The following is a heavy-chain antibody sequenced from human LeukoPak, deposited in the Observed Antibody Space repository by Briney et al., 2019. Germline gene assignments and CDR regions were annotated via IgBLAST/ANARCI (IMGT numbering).Heavy chain of an antibody. J-gene: IGHJ4*02. CDR1: GGSISSSSYY. CDR2: IYYSGST. V-gene: IGHV4-39*01. D-gene: IGHD5-12*01. CDR3: ARFDYRGPTYYFDY. Sequence: PSEALSLTCTVSGGSISSSSYYWGWIRQPPGKGLEWIGSIYYSGSTYYNPSLKSRVTISVDTSKNQFSLKLSSVTAADTAVYYCARFDYRGPTYYFDYWGQGTLVTVSS.